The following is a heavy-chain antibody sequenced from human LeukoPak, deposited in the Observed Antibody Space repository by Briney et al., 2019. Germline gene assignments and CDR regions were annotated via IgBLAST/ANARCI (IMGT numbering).Heavy chain of an antibody. Sequence: PGGSLTLSCAASGFTLSSYAMSWVRPAPGKGVEWVSGICGSGGGTDYADSVKGRFTVSRDNSKNTLYLQMNSLRAEDTAVYYCAKMGIEQWPYNYFDYWGQGTLVTVSS. CDR2: ICGSGGGT. V-gene: IGHV3-23*01. CDR1: GFTLSSYA. CDR3: AKMGIEQWPYNYFDY. D-gene: IGHD6-19*01. J-gene: IGHJ4*02.